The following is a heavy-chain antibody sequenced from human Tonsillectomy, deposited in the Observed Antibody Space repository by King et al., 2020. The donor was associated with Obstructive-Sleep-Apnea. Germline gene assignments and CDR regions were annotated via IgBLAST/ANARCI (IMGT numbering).Heavy chain of an antibody. CDR2: INPSGGST. D-gene: IGHD3-10*01. V-gene: IGHV1-46*01. CDR1: GYTFTSYY. CDR3: ARDLLLWFGELLYSTYGMDV. Sequence: VQLVESGAEGKKPGASVKVSCKASGYTFTSYYMHWVRQAPGQGLEWMGIINPSGGSTSYAQKFQGRVTITRDTSTRTVYMELSSLRSEDTAVYYCARDLLLWFGELLYSTYGMDVWGQGTTVTVSS. J-gene: IGHJ6*02.